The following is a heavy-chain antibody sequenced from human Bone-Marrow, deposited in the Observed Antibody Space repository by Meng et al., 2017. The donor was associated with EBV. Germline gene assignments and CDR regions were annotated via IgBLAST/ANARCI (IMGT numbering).Heavy chain of an antibody. V-gene: IGHV3-13*01. D-gene: IGHD1-26*01. J-gene: IGHJ4*02. CDR2: IGSAGDT. Sequence: EVHLVESGGGLVQPGGSPPLALAAFGFTLSSYDTHWVRQATGKGLEWVSAIGSAGDTYYPGSVKGRFTLSRENAKNSLYLQMNSLRAGDTAVYYCARWGGYYFDYWGQGTLVTVSS. CDR3: ARWGGYYFDY. CDR1: GFTLSSYD.